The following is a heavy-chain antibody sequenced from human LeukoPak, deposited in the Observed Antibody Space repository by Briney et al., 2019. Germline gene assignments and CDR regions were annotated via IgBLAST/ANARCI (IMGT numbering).Heavy chain of an antibody. Sequence: GGSLRLSCAASGYIFSRDWMSWVRQAPGKGLEWVGLIRNKPDGGTADYATPVKGRFTISRDDSKNTLYLQMNSLRTEDTAVYYCTTYNDKDAFNVWGQGTMVTISS. D-gene: IGHD1-1*01. J-gene: IGHJ3*01. V-gene: IGHV3-15*01. CDR3: TTYNDKDAFNV. CDR2: IRNKPDGGTA. CDR1: GYIFSRDW.